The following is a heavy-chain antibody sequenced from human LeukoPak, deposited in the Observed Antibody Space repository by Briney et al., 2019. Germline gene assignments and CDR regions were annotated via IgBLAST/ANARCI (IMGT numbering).Heavy chain of an antibody. D-gene: IGHD3/OR15-3a*01. CDR2: ISYDGSNK. Sequence: GGSLRLSCAASGFTFSSYGMHWVRQAPGKGLEWVAVISYDGSNKYYADSVRGRFTISRDNSKNTLYLQMNSLRAEDTAVYYCAKDQGLVTRDWFDPWGQGTLVTVSS. J-gene: IGHJ5*02. CDR1: GFTFSSYG. CDR3: AKDQGLVTRDWFDP. V-gene: IGHV3-30*18.